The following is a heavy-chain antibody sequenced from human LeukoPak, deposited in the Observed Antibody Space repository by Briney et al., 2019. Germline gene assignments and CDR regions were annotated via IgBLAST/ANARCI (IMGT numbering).Heavy chain of an antibody. CDR3: ATLGLLRGAGFNLATHFDF. J-gene: IGHJ4*02. D-gene: IGHD1-26*01. Sequence: PSETLSLTCTVSGVSISNNYYYWAWIRQPPGEGLELIGYVHFTGSTFYNSSLQSRVTISADTSQYQFTLSLTSVTAADTAVHYRATLGLLRGAGFNLATHFDFWGQGTLVTVSS. V-gene: IGHV4-39*01. CDR2: VHFTGST. CDR1: GVSISNNYYY.